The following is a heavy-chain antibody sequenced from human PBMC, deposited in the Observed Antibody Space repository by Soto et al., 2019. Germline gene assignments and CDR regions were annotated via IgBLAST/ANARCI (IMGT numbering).Heavy chain of an antibody. CDR2: INAGNGNT. D-gene: IGHD5-12*01. Sequence: ASVKVSCKASGYTFTSYAMHWVRQAPGQRLEWMGWINAGNGNTKYSQKFQGRVTITRDTSASTAYMELSSLRSEDTAVYYCARVGGGYNYWSYFQHWGKGTLVTVPS. CDR3: ARVGGGYNYWSYFQH. CDR1: GYTFTSYA. J-gene: IGHJ1*01. V-gene: IGHV1-3*01.